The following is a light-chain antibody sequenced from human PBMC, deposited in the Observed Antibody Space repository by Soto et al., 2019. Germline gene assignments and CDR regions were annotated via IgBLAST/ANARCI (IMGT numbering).Light chain of an antibody. J-gene: IGLJ2*01. CDR2: GDN. CDR1: SSNIGAGYD. Sequence: QSVLTQPPSVSGAPGQRVTISCTGSSSNIGAGYDVHWYQQFPGSAPKLLIYGDNNRPSGVPDRFSGSKSGTSASLAITGLQAEDEADYYCQSYDSSLSGVLFGGGTKVTVL. CDR3: QSYDSSLSGVL. V-gene: IGLV1-40*01.